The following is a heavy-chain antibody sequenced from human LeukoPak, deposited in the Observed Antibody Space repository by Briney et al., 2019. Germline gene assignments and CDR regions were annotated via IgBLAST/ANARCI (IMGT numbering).Heavy chain of an antibody. CDR1: GFTFSSYS. CDR3: ARDSVEEGSY. V-gene: IGHV3-21*01. CDR2: ISSSSSYI. J-gene: IGHJ4*02. D-gene: IGHD2-15*01. Sequence: GGSLGLSCAASGFTFSSYSMNWVRQAPGKGLEWVSSISSSSSYIYYADSVKGRFTISRDNAKNSLYLQMNSLRAEDTAVYYCARDSVEEGSYWGQGTLVTVSS.